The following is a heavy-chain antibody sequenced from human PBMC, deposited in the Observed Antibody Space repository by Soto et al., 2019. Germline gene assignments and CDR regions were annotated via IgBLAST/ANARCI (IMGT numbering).Heavy chain of an antibody. CDR2: IYYSGTT. CDR1: GDAFSSGSYY. Sequence: SETLSLTCHVSGDAFSSGSYYWTWVGQPPGKGLEWIGNIYYSGTTNYNPSLQNRVTISIDTSKNQYFLKLTSVTAADAALYYCARDIRGYSRALDYWGQGTQVTVSS. V-gene: IGHV4-61*01. D-gene: IGHD5-18*01. J-gene: IGHJ4*02. CDR3: ARDIRGYSRALDY.